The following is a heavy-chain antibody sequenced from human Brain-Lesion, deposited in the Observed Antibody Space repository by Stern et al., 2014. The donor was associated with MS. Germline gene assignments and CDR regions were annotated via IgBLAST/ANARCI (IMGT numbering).Heavy chain of an antibody. CDR1: GGSVSSTSYA. D-gene: IGHD2-15*01. CDR2: IYYSGKT. J-gene: IGHJ5*02. V-gene: IGHV4-39*01. Sequence: QLQLQESGPGLVKPSETLSLTCTVAGGSVSSTSYAWAWIRQPPGKGLEWIGTIYYSGKTYYSPSLTSRLTISLNTSKNQFSLHLRSVTAADTAVYYCAGEEDIRYCSGGSCTGNWFDPWGQGTLVTVSS. CDR3: AGEEDIRYCSGGSCTGNWFDP.